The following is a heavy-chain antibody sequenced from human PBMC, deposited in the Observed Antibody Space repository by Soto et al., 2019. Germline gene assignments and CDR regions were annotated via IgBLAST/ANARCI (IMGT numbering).Heavy chain of an antibody. D-gene: IGHD2-21*01. CDR1: GGSMSSSSW. CDR3: ARGLSFRGDFDI. J-gene: IGHJ3*02. V-gene: IGHV4-4*02. CDR2: VYHAGSP. Sequence: PSETLSLTCAVSGGSMSSSSWWTWVRQSPGKGLEWIGEVYHAGSPNYNPSFQSRVTILADSSKNHFSLTLTSVTAADTAIYYCARGLSFRGDFDIWGQGTMVTVSS.